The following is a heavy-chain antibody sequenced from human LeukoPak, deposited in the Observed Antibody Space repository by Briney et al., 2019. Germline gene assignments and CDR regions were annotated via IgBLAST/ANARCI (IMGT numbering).Heavy chain of an antibody. CDR2: ISYDGSNK. J-gene: IGHJ4*02. D-gene: IGHD3-22*01. CDR1: GFTFSSYG. CDR3: AKYQYGSWYYDSSGYPDY. Sequence: PGGSLRLSCAASGFTFSSYGMHWVRQAPGKGLEWVAVISYDGSNKYYADSVKGRFTISRDNSKNTLYIQMNSLRAEDPAVYYCAKYQYGSWYYDSSGYPDYWGQGTLVTVSS. V-gene: IGHV3-30*18.